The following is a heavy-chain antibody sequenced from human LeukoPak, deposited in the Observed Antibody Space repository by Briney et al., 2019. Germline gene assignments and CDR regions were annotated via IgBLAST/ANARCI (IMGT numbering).Heavy chain of an antibody. D-gene: IGHD2-2*01. CDR1: GGSLSSYY. J-gene: IGHJ6*02. CDR2: IYYSGSN. Sequence: SETLSLTCSVSGGSLSSYYWSWIRQPPGKGLEWIGYIYYSGSNNYNPSLKSRVTISVDTSKNQFSLKLSSVTAADTAVYYCARWAPVVPAANLRYYYGMDVWGQGTTVTVSS. CDR3: ARWAPVVPAANLRYYYGMDV. V-gene: IGHV4-59*01.